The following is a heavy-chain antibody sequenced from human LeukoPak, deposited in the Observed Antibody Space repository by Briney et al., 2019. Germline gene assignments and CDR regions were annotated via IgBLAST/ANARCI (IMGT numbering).Heavy chain of an antibody. V-gene: IGHV1-8*01. D-gene: IGHD3-10*01. J-gene: IGHJ6*02. CDR3: ARRGILWFGDLNGMDV. CDR2: MNPNSGNT. Sequence: ASVKVSCKASGYTFTSYDINWVRQATGRGLEWMGWMNPNSGNTGYAQKFQGRVTMTRNTSISTAYMELSSLRSEDTAVYYCARRGILWFGDLNGMDVWGQGTTVTVSS. CDR1: GYTFTSYD.